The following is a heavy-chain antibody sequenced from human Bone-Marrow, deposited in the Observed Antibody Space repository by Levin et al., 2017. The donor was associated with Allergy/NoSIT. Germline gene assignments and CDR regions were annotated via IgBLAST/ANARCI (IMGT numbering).Heavy chain of an antibody. CDR1: GFTFNDYA. V-gene: IGHV3-9*01. Sequence: SLRLSCTASGFTFNDYAMHWVRQSPEKGLEWFAFLLFPLSLLFSSSSFNDRFTISRDNARNSLFLQMNSLTPEDTALYFCAKGLNWGSPNTFDSWGRGTLVTVSS. CDR3: AKGLNWGSPNTFDS. CDR2: LLFPLSLL. D-gene: IGHD7-27*01. J-gene: IGHJ4*02.